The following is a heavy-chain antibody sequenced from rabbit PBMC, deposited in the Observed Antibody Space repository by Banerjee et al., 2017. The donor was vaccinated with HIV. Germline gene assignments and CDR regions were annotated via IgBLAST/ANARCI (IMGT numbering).Heavy chain of an antibody. D-gene: IGHD1-1*01. CDR2: IDGGSSGST. CDR1: GFSFSSSYY. CDR3: ARDWTGGYTPYALNL. J-gene: IGHJ4*01. Sequence: QSLEESGGDLVKPEGSLTLTCTASGFSFSSSYYMCWVRQAPGKGLEWIACIDGGSSGSTYYASWAKGRFTISKTSSTTVTLQMTSLTAADTATYFCARDWTGGYTPYALNLWGPGTLV. V-gene: IGHV1S40*01.